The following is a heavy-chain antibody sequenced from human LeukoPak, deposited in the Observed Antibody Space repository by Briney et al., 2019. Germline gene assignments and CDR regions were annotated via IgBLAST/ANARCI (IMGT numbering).Heavy chain of an antibody. Sequence: GGSLRLSCAASGFTFSSYAMSWVRQAPGKGLEWVSAISGSGGSTYYADSAKGRFTIPRDNSKNTLYLQMNSLRAEDTAVYYCAKPASRGYSYGYLDYWGQGTLVTVSS. CDR2: ISGSGGST. CDR1: GFTFSSYA. D-gene: IGHD5-18*01. CDR3: AKPASRGYSYGYLDY. V-gene: IGHV3-23*01. J-gene: IGHJ4*02.